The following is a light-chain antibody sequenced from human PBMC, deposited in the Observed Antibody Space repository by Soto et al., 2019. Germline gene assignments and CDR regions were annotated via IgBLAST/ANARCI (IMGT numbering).Light chain of an antibody. CDR2: DDS. CDR1: NLGNKG. Sequence: SYELTQPPSVSVAPGQTAKVTCGGNNLGNKGVHWYQQKLGQAPVLVVSDDSDRPSGIPERYSGSNSGNTATLTISRVEAGDEADYYCQVWDSSSDHVVFGGGTKLTVL. J-gene: IGLJ2*01. V-gene: IGLV3-21*02. CDR3: QVWDSSSDHVV.